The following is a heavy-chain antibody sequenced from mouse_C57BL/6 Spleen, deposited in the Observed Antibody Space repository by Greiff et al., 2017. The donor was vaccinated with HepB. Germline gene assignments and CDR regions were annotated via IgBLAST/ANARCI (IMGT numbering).Heavy chain of an antibody. Sequence: QVQLKQPGAELVKPGASVKLSCKASGYTFTSYWMHWVKQRPGQGLEWIGMIHPNSGSTNYNEKFKSKATLTVDKSSSTAYMQLSSLTSEDSAVYYCARPRYYYGSSYSAMDYWGQGTSVTVSS. CDR3: ARPRYYYGSSYSAMDY. J-gene: IGHJ4*01. V-gene: IGHV1-64*01. D-gene: IGHD1-1*01. CDR1: GYTFTSYW. CDR2: IHPNSGST.